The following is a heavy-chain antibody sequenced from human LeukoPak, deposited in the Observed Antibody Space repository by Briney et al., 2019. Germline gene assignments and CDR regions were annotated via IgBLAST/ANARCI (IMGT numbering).Heavy chain of an antibody. D-gene: IGHD1-26*01. V-gene: IGHV5-51*01. CDR2: IYPGDSDT. CDR3: ARLFIGSFDD. Sequence: HEESLKISCMASGYIFTNHWSGWVRQMPGKGAEWMGIIYPGDSDTRYSPSFQGQVTISADKSISTTYLQWSSLKASGTAIYYCARLFIGSFDDWGQGTLVTVSS. CDR1: GYIFTNHW. J-gene: IGHJ4*02.